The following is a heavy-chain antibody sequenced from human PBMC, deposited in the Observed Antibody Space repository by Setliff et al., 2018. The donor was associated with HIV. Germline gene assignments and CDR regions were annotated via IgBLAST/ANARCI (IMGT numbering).Heavy chain of an antibody. V-gene: IGHV4-34*01. J-gene: IGHJ5*02. Sequence: SETLSLTCVVYGGSFSDYYWSWIRQPPGKGLEWIGEINHSGNTTYNPSLKSRVTMSVDTTKNQFSLKLNTVTAADTATYYCARSSSSWSGWFDPWGQGTLVTVSS. CDR2: INHSGNT. D-gene: IGHD6-13*01. CDR3: ARSSSSWSGWFDP. CDR1: GGSFSDYY.